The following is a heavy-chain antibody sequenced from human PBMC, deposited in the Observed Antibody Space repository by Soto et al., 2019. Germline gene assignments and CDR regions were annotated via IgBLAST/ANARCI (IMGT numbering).Heavy chain of an antibody. CDR2: IIPIFGTA. D-gene: IGHD3-22*01. V-gene: IGHV1-69*13. CDR3: ARAGAYYYDSSGYYPPFKY. Sequence: SVKVSCKASGCTFSSYAISWVRQAAGQGLEWMGGIIPIFGTANYAQKFQGRVTITADESTSTAYMELSSLSSEDTAVYYCARAGAYYYDSSGYYPPFKYLGQGTLVIVS. CDR1: GCTFSSYA. J-gene: IGHJ4*02.